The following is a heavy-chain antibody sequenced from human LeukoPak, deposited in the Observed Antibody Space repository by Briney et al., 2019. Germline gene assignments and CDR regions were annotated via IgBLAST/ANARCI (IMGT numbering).Heavy chain of an antibody. Sequence: ASVKVSCKASGYTFTGYYMHWVRQAPGQGLEWMGWINPNDGDTNYAQKFRGRVTMTRDTSISTAYMELSRLRSDDTAVYFCARSVADSSGYYHWFDPWGQGTLVIVSS. V-gene: IGHV1-2*02. CDR1: GYTFTGYY. CDR3: ARSVADSSGYYHWFDP. D-gene: IGHD3-22*01. CDR2: INPNDGDT. J-gene: IGHJ5*02.